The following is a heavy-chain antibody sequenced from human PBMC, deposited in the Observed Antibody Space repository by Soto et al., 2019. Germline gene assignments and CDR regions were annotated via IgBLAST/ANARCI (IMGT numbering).Heavy chain of an antibody. CDR2: IYYSGST. D-gene: IGHD3-16*01. Sequence: TSETLSLTCTVSGGSISSGGYYWSWIRQHPGKGLEWIGYIYYSGSTYYNPSLKSRVTISVDTSKNQFSLKLSSVTAADTAVYYWARDPRLRGFYGMAVWGQGPTVT. V-gene: IGHV4-31*03. CDR3: ARDPRLRGFYGMAV. CDR1: GGSISSGGYY. J-gene: IGHJ6*02.